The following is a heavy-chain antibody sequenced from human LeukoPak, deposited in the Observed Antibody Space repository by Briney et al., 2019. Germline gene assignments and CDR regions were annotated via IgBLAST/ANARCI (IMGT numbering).Heavy chain of an antibody. V-gene: IGHV1-69*02. CDR3: ARASIAARTGSDY. J-gene: IGHJ4*02. CDR2: IIPILGIA. Sequence: SVKVSCKASGGTFSSYTISWVRQAPGQGLEWMGRIIPILGIANYAQKFQGRVTITADKSTSTAYMELSSLRSEDTAVYYCARASIAARTGSDYWGQGTLVTVSS. D-gene: IGHD6-6*01. CDR1: GGTFSSYT.